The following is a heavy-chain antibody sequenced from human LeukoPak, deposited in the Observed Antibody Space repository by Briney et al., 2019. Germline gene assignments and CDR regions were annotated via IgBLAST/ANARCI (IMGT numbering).Heavy chain of an antibody. Sequence: SETLSLTCTVSSGSINNYYWSWIRQPPGKRLEWIGFVNYSGSTNYKSSLKSRATISVDTSKNQFSLKLSSVTAADTAVYYCARVASRTTVVIPYAFDIWGQGTTVTVSS. J-gene: IGHJ3*02. V-gene: IGHV4-59*01. CDR1: SGSINNYY. D-gene: IGHD4-23*01. CDR2: VNYSGST. CDR3: ARVASRTTVVIPYAFDI.